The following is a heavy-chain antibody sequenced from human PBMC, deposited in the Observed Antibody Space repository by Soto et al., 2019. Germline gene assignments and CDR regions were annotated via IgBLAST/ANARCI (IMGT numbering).Heavy chain of an antibody. Sequence: QVQLQESGPGLVKPSQTLSLTCTVSGGSISSGDYYWSWIRQPPGKGLEWIGYIYYSGSTYYNPSLKSRVTISVDTSKNQFSLKLSSVTAADTAVYYCARERSNYDFWSGHYYYYGMDVWGQGTTVTVSS. CDR1: GGSISSGDYY. D-gene: IGHD3-3*01. V-gene: IGHV4-30-4*01. CDR2: IYYSGST. CDR3: ARERSNYDFWSGHYYYYGMDV. J-gene: IGHJ6*02.